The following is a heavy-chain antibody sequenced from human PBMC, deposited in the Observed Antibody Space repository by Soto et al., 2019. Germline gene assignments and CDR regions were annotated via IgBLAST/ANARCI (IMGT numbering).Heavy chain of an antibody. J-gene: IGHJ6*02. CDR2: IYPGDSDT. V-gene: IGHV5-51*01. D-gene: IGHD5-12*01. CDR1: GYSFTSYW. Sequence: PGESLKISCKGSGYSFTSYWIGWVRQMPGKGLEWMGIIYPGDSDTRYSPSFQGQVTISADKSTSTAYLQWSSLKASDTAMYYCARTAWLHRGGMDVWGQGTTVTVSS. CDR3: ARTAWLHRGGMDV.